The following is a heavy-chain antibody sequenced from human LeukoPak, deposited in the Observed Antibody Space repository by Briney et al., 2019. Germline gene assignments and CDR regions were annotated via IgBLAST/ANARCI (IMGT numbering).Heavy chain of an antibody. J-gene: IGHJ4*02. Sequence: SETLSLTCTVSGGSISSYYWSWIRQPAGKGLEWIGRIYTSGSTNYNPSLESRVTMSVDTSKNQFSLKLSSVTAADTAVYYCASTKNYYYDSSGYSSFDYWGQGTLVTVSS. D-gene: IGHD3-22*01. CDR2: IYTSGST. V-gene: IGHV4-4*07. CDR3: ASTKNYYYDSSGYSSFDY. CDR1: GGSISSYY.